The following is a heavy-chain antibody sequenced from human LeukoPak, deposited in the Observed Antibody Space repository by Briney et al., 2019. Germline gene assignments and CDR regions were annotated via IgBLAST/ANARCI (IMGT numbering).Heavy chain of an antibody. V-gene: IGHV5-51*01. CDR3: SIGRGGQQLGDY. Sequence: GESLKISCKHSEYSFPNYCIGWVRQMPGKGLEWMGIIYPVDSDTRFNPSCQAQVTIPADRSIGTAFHKWTGWKPWDPPMYYCSIGRGGQQLGDYWGQGTLVTVSS. J-gene: IGHJ4*02. D-gene: IGHD6-13*01. CDR2: IYPVDSDT. CDR1: EYSFPNYC.